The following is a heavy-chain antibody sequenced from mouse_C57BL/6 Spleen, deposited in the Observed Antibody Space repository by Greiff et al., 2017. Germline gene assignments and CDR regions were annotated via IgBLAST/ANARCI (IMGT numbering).Heavy chain of an antibody. Sequence: QVQLQQSGAELVMPGASVKLSCQASGYTFTSYWMHWVKQRPGQGLEWIGELDPSDSYTNYNQKFKGKSTLTVDKSSSTAYMQLSSLTSEDSAVYYCARHYSNYDWYFDVWGTGTTVTVSS. J-gene: IGHJ1*03. CDR3: ARHYSNYDWYFDV. D-gene: IGHD2-5*01. CDR1: GYTFTSYW. CDR2: LDPSDSYT. V-gene: IGHV1-69*01.